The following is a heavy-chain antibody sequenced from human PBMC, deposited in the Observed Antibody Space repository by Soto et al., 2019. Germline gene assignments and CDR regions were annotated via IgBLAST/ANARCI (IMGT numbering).Heavy chain of an antibody. V-gene: IGHV4-30-2*01. Sequence: PSETLSLTCAVSGGSITSGSYSWSWIRQPPGKGLEWIGYIYHSGSTYYNPSLNNRVTISLDRSKNQFSLKLSSVTAADTAIYYCTRDSGTTVTTFEYWGQGTPVTVSS. CDR3: TRDSGTTVTTFEY. CDR1: GGSITSGSYS. J-gene: IGHJ4*02. CDR2: IYHSGST. D-gene: IGHD4-4*01.